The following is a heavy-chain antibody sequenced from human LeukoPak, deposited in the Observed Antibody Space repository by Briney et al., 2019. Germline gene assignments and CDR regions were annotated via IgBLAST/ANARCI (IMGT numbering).Heavy chain of an antibody. CDR3: TREYLTVSYFDY. CDR2: IKQDGSEQ. D-gene: IGHD4-11*01. Sequence: PGGSLRLSCAASGFTFSSYWMSWVRQAPGKGLEGVANIKQDGSEQYYVDSVKGRFTISRDNAKNSLFLQMNSLRGEDTAVYYCTREYLTVSYFDYWGQGTLVTVSS. J-gene: IGHJ4*02. V-gene: IGHV3-7*05. CDR1: GFTFSSYW.